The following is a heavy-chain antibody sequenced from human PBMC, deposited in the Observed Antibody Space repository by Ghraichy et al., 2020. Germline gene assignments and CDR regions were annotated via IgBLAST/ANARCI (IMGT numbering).Heavy chain of an antibody. CDR1: GYTFSSYD. CDR2: MNPNSGNR. CDR3: ARAPSYCSGGSCDERDGFDM. V-gene: IGHV1-8*02. D-gene: IGHD2-15*01. J-gene: IGHJ3*02. Sequence: ASVKVSCKTSGYTFSSYDIHWVRQATGEGLEWMGWMNPNSGNRGYAQKFQGRVTMTRNTSISTGYMELTSLRSEDTAAYYCARAPSYCSGGSCDERDGFDMWCQGTMVTVSS.